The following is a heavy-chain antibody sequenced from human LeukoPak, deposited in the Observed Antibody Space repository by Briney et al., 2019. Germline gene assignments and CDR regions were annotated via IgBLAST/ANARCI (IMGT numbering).Heavy chain of an antibody. CDR2: ISYDGSNK. J-gene: IGHJ4*02. Sequence: GGSLRLSCAASGFTFSSYAMHWVRQAPGKGLGWVAVISYDGSNKYYADSVKGRFTISRDNSKNTLYLQMNSLRAEDTAVYYCARGSLWLQLDYWGQGTLVTVSS. V-gene: IGHV3-30-3*01. D-gene: IGHD5-24*01. CDR3: ARGSLWLQLDY. CDR1: GFTFSSYA.